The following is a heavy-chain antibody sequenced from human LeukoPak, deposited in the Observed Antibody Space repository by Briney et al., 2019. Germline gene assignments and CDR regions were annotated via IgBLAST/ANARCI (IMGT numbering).Heavy chain of an antibody. CDR3: AGRTDFVITY. V-gene: IGHV3-53*01. J-gene: IGHJ4*02. CDR1: GFNVRSNY. CDR2: IYSGGST. D-gene: IGHD5-24*01. Sequence: PGGSLRLSCAASGFNVRSNYIIWVRQAPGKGLEWVSVIYSGGSTYYADSVKGRFTISRDNSQNTLYLQMDSLRAEDTAVYYCAGRTDFVITYWGQGTLVTVSS.